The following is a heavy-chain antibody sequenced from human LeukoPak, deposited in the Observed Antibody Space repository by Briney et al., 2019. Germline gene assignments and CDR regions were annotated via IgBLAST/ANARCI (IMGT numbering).Heavy chain of an antibody. CDR2: ISSSSSYI. J-gene: IGHJ6*03. D-gene: IGHD1-26*01. CDR3: ARDERGPKWELRNYMDV. Sequence: PGGSLRLSCAASGFTFSSYSMNWVRQAPGKGLEWVSSISSSSSYIYYADSVKGRFTISRDNAKNSLYLQMNSLRAEDTAVYYCARDERGPKWELRNYMDVWGRGTTVTVSS. V-gene: IGHV3-21*01. CDR1: GFTFSSYS.